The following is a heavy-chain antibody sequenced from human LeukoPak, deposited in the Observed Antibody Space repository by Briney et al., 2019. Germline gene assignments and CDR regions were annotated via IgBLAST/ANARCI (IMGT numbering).Heavy chain of an antibody. CDR2: IGTAGDT. J-gene: IGHJ4*02. CDR3: ARGGSSGPFDY. V-gene: IGHV3-13*01. CDR1: GFTFSSYD. Sequence: GGSLRLSCAASGFTFSSYDMHWVRQTTGRGLEWVSGIGTAGDTYYLGSVKSRFTISRESAKNSLYLQMNSLRAGDTAVYYCARGGSSGPFDYWGQGTLVTVSS. D-gene: IGHD1-26*01.